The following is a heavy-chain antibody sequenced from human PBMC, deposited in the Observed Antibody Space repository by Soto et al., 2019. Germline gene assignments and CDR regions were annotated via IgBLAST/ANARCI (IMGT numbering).Heavy chain of an antibody. D-gene: IGHD3-10*01. CDR3: ARRGYYYGSGSHFDY. V-gene: IGHV5-51*01. J-gene: IGHJ4*02. Sequence: EVQLVQSGAEVKKPGESLKISCKGSGYSFTIYWIGWVRQMPGKGLEWMGIIYPGDSDTRYSPSFQGQVTISADKSISTAYLQWSSLKASDTAMYYCARRGYYYGSGSHFDYWGQGTLVTVSS. CDR2: IYPGDSDT. CDR1: GYSFTIYW.